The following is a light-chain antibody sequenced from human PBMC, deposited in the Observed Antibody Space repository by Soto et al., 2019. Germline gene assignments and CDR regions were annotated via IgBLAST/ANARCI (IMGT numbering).Light chain of an antibody. V-gene: IGKV1-5*01. CDR1: QSISSW. Sequence: DIQMTQSPSTLPASVGYRVTITCRASQSISSWLAWYQHKPGKAPKLLIYDASALPRGVPARFSGSGSGTKFTLTINSLQPDDFATYYCQQYNSYPWTFGQGTTGDIK. J-gene: IGKJ1*01. CDR3: QQYNSYPWT. CDR2: DAS.